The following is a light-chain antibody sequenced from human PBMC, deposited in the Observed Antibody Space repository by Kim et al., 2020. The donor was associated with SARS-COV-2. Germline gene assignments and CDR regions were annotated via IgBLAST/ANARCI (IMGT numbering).Light chain of an antibody. V-gene: IGKV1-33*01. CDR1: QDIRNY. Sequence: DTQMTQSPSSLSASVGDRVTITCQASQDIRNYLNWYQEKPGEAPGLLMYDASTLETGVPSSFSGSGSGTDFTLTISSLQPEDIATHYCQQCHNLPPVYAFGQGTKVDIK. CDR3: QQCHNLPPVYA. J-gene: IGKJ2*01. CDR2: DAS.